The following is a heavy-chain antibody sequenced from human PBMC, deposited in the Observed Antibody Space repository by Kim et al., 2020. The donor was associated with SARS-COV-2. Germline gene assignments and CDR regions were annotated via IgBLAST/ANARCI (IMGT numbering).Heavy chain of an antibody. CDR1: GGSISSGGYY. D-gene: IGHD2-15*01. CDR3: ARDRGVAERENAFDI. J-gene: IGHJ3*02. V-gene: IGHV4-31*03. CDR2: IYYSGST. Sequence: SETLSLTCTVSGGSISSGGYYWSWIRQHPGKGLEWIGYIYYSGSTYYNPSLKSRVTISVDTSKNQFSLKLSSVTAADTAVYYCARDRGVAERENAFDIWGQGTMVTVSS.